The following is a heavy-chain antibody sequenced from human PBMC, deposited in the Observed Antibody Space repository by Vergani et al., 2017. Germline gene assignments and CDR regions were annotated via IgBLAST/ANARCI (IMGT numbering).Heavy chain of an antibody. V-gene: IGHV1-18*01. J-gene: IGHJ5*02. CDR1: GSTFTSYG. D-gene: IGHD3-10*01. Sequence: QVQLVQSGAEVKKPGASVKVSCKASGSTFTSYGISWVRQAPGQGLEWMGWISAYNGNTNYAQQLQGRVTMTTDTPTSTAYMELRSLGSDDTAVYYCARVGNYYGSGSSKRNWFDPWGQGTLVTVSS. CDR3: ARVGNYYGSGSSKRNWFDP. CDR2: ISAYNGNT.